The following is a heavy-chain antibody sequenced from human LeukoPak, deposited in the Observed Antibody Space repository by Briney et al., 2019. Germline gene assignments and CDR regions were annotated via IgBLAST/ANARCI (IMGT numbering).Heavy chain of an antibody. CDR2: ISGSGGST. V-gene: IGHV3-23*01. CDR3: AKGTIFGALRYYYMDV. J-gene: IGHJ6*03. CDR1: GFTFSSYA. D-gene: IGHD3-3*01. Sequence: GGSLRLSCAASGFTFSSYAMSWVRQAPGKGLEWDSAISGSGGSTYYADSVKGRFTISRDNSKNTLYLQMNSLRAEDTAVYYCAKGTIFGALRYYYMDVWGKGTTVTVSS.